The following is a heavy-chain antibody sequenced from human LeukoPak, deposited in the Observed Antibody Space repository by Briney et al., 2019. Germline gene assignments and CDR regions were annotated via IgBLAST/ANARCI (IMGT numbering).Heavy chain of an antibody. D-gene: IGHD3-9*01. J-gene: IGHJ4*02. CDR3: AGVMYYDILTGYSALDY. Sequence: ASVKVSCKASGYTFTSYGISWVRQAPGQGLEWMGWISAYNGNTNYAQKLQGRVTMTTDTSTSTAYMELRSLRSDDTAVYYCAGVMYYDILTGYSALDYWGQGTLVTVSS. CDR2: ISAYNGNT. V-gene: IGHV1-18*04. CDR1: GYTFTSYG.